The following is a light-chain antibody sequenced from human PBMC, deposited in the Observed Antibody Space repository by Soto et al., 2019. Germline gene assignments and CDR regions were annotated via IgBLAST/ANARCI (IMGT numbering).Light chain of an antibody. J-gene: IGKJ1*01. Sequence: DIQITQSPSSLSASVGDILTITCLASQSIRSYLNWYQQKPGKAPKLLIYAAASLQSGVPSSFRGFGAGTDFTLTITRLQAEDFATYYCQQTYIPLWTFGQGTKVDI. CDR3: QQTYIPLWT. CDR2: AAA. CDR1: QSIRSY. V-gene: IGKV1-39*01.